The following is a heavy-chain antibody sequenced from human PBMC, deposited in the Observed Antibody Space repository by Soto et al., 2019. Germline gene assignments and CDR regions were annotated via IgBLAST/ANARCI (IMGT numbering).Heavy chain of an antibody. CDR2: IWYDGSNK. CDR1: GFTFSSYG. V-gene: IGHV3-33*01. CDR3: ARDTYYYDSSGYLHDAFDI. D-gene: IGHD3-22*01. Sequence: QVQLVESGGGVVQPGRSLRLSCAASGFTFSSYGMHWVRQAPGKGLEWVAVIWYDGSNKYYADSVKGRFTISRDNSKNPLYPQMNSLKAEDKAVYYCARDTYYYDSSGYLHDAFDIWGQGTMVTVSS. J-gene: IGHJ3*02.